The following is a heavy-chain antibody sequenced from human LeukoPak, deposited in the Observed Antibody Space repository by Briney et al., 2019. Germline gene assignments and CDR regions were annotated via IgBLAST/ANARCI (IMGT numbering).Heavy chain of an antibody. V-gene: IGHV3-23*01. CDR1: GITFSTFT. Sequence: TGGSLILSCAASGITFSTFTMTWVRHAPPRGLECVSVISGAGDRTYYAETVRGRFTVSRDNSKNSLYLQMNSLRAEDTAVYYCAKGHSAFGTGFDFWGQGTLVTVSS. D-gene: IGHD1-26*01. CDR3: AKGHSAFGTGFDF. J-gene: IGHJ4*02. CDR2: ISGAGDRT.